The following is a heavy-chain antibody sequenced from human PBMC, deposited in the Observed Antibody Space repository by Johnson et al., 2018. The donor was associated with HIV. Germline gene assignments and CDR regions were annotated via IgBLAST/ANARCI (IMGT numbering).Heavy chain of an antibody. D-gene: IGHD3-3*01. Sequence: QVQLVESGGGVVQPGKSLRLSCAASGFTFSSYGLHWVRQAPGKGLEWVAVISYDGSKRYYEDSVTGRFTISRDNSKNPLYLQMNSLRAEDTAVYYCARDRLRGVVFDAFDIWGQGTMVTVSS. J-gene: IGHJ3*02. CDR3: ARDRLRGVVFDAFDI. V-gene: IGHV3-30*03. CDR1: GFTFSSYG. CDR2: ISYDGSKR.